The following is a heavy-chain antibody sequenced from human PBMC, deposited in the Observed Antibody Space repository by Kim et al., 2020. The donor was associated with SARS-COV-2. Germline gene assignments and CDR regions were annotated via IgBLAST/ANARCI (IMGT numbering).Heavy chain of an antibody. CDR2: ISGSGGST. CDR3: AKVRYDCSSTSCYNWFDP. Sequence: GGSLRLSCAASGFTFSSYAMSWVRQAPGKGLEWVSAISGSGGSTYYADSVKGRFTISRDNSKNTLYLQMNSLRAEDTAVYYCAKVRYDCSSTSCYNWFDPWGQGTLVTVSS. D-gene: IGHD2-2*01. V-gene: IGHV3-23*01. J-gene: IGHJ5*02. CDR1: GFTFSSYA.